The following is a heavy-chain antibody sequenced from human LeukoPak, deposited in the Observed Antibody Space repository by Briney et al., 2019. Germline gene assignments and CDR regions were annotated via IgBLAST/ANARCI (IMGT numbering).Heavy chain of an antibody. CDR1: GFTFSSYS. D-gene: IGHD2-15*01. V-gene: IGHV3-23*01. CDR2: ISGSGGST. CDR3: AKVDCSGGSCYFLYFDY. Sequence: GGSLRLSCAASGFTFSSYSMNWVRQAPGKGLEWVSAISGSGGSTYYADSVKGRFTISRDNSKNTLYLQMNSLRAEDTAVYYCAKVDCSGGSCYFLYFDYWGQGTLVTVSS. J-gene: IGHJ4*02.